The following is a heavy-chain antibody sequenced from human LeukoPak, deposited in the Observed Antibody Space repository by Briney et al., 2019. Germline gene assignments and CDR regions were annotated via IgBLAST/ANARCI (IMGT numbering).Heavy chain of an antibody. D-gene: IGHD3-9*01. J-gene: IGHJ4*02. V-gene: IGHV4-34*01. CDR3: ARDDILTGDY. Sequence: PSETLSLTCAVYGGSFSGYYWSWIRQPPGKGLEWIGEINHSGSTNYNPSLKSRVNISVDTSKNQFSLKLSSVTAADTAVYYCARDDILTGDYWGQGTLVTVSS. CDR2: INHSGST. CDR1: GGSFSGYY.